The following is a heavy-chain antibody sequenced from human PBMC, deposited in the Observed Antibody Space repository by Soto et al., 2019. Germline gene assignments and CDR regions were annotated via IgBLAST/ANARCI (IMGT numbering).Heavy chain of an antibody. CDR2: IYSGGST. CDR1: GFTFSSFA. CDR3: ARDRVESGYPEYFQH. D-gene: IGHD3-22*01. Sequence: GGSLRLSFAVSGFTFSSFAMSWVRQAQGKGLEWVSVIYSGGSTYYADSVKGRFTISRDNSKNTLYLQMNSLRAEDTAVYYCARDRVESGYPEYFQHWGQGTLVTVSS. J-gene: IGHJ1*01. V-gene: IGHV3-53*01.